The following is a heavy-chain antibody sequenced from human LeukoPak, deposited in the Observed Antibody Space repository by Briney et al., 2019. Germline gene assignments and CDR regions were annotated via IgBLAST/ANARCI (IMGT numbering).Heavy chain of an antibody. CDR1: GVSVSNSDFY. D-gene: IGHD3-3*01. CDR2: ISYSGKT. CDR3: AMNDFWSGYYGH. Sequence: SETLSLTCIVSGVSVSNSDFYWGWIRQPPGRGLEWIGNISYSGKTFYNPSLKSRVTISADTTKNQLSLKLSSVTAADTAVYFCAMNDFWSGYYGHWGQGILVTVSS. V-gene: IGHV4-39*01. J-gene: IGHJ4*02.